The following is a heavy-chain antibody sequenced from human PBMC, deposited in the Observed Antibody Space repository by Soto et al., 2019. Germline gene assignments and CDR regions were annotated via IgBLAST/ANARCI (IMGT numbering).Heavy chain of an antibody. J-gene: IGHJ6*01. D-gene: IGHD3-3*01. CDR2: ISYDGSNK. V-gene: IGHV3-30-3*01. CDR3: AREGRFWSGDDYYYGMDV. Sequence: QVQLVESGGGVVQPGRSLRLSCAASGFIFSSYAMQWVRQAPGKGLEWVAVISYDGSNKYYADSVKSRFTISSDKSKNTLYLQMNSLRGEDTAVYYCAREGRFWSGDDYYYGMDVWGQGTTVTVSS. CDR1: GFIFSSYA.